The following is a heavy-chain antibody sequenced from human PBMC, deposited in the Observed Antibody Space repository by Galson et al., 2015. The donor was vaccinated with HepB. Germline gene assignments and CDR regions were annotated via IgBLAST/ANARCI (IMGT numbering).Heavy chain of an antibody. D-gene: IGHD5-12*01. J-gene: IGHJ1*01. CDR3: ATQGGYGGYATFDFQH. CDR1: GYGFTSYW. Sequence: SGAEVKKPGESLKISCKGSGYGFTSYWIGWVRQMPGKGLEWMGIIYPGDSDTRYSPSFQGQVTISADKSISTAYLQWSSLKASDTAMYYCATQGGYGGYATFDFQHWGQGTLVTVSS. CDR2: IYPGDSDT. V-gene: IGHV5-51*01.